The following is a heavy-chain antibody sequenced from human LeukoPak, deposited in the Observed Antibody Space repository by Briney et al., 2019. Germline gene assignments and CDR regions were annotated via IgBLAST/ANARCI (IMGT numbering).Heavy chain of an antibody. J-gene: IGHJ4*02. D-gene: IGHD6-19*01. Sequence: QSGGSLRLSCAASGFTFTTYAMNWVRQAPGKGLEWVSTITGSGATYYADSLKGRFTISRDNSKDTLYLQMKSLSAEDTAVYYCSKGNVSGWNSYESWGQGALVTVSS. CDR2: ITGSGAT. CDR3: SKGNVSGWNSYES. CDR1: GFTFTTYA. V-gene: IGHV3-23*01.